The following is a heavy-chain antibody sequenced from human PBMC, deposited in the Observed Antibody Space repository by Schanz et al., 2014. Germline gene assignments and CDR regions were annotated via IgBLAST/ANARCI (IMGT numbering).Heavy chain of an antibody. J-gene: IGHJ4*02. Sequence: EVQLVESGGGLVKPGGSLRLSCTASGFSFDSYNMNWVRQSPGKGLEWVAFLSFDSRHIYYADSVKGRFTISRDNANCSLKWKRNTHRADDTAAYYCARDGVAATTDFEYWGQGALVTVSS. V-gene: IGHV3-21*04. D-gene: IGHD1-1*01. CDR1: GFSFDSYN. CDR3: ARDGVAATTDFEY. CDR2: LSFDSRHI.